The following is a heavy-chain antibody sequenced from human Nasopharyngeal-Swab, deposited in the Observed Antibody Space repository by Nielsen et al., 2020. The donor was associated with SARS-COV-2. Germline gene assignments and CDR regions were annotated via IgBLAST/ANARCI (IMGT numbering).Heavy chain of an antibody. CDR2: ISSSSCYI. V-gene: IGHV3-21*01. CDR3: ARDGLDYDFWSAYFMDV. Sequence: GESLKISCAASGFTFNNYNFNWVRQAPGKGPEWVSSISSSSCYIYYADSVKGRFTISRDNAKNSLYLQMNSLRAEDTAVYYCARDGLDYDFWSAYFMDVWGQGTTVTVSS. D-gene: IGHD3-3*01. J-gene: IGHJ6*02. CDR1: GFTFNNYN.